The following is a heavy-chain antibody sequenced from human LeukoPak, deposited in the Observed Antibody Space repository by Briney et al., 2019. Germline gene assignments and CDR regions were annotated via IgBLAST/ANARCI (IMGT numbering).Heavy chain of an antibody. CDR3: ASSLLTAQSY. V-gene: IGHV1-69*04. Sequence: GSSVKVSCKASGGTFSSYAISWVRQAPGQGLEWMGRIIPILGIANYAQKFHGRVTITADKSTSTAYMELSSLRSEDTAVYNCASSLLTAQSYWGQGTLVTVSS. D-gene: IGHD3-9*01. CDR1: GGTFSSYA. J-gene: IGHJ4*02. CDR2: IIPILGIA.